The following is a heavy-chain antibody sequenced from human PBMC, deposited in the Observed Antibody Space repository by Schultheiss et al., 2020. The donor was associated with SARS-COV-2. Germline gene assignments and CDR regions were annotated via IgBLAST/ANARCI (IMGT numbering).Heavy chain of an antibody. Sequence: GGSLRLSCAASGFTFSSYWMSWVRQAPGKGLEWVANIKQDGSEKYYVDSVKGRFTISRDNAKNSLYLQMNSLRAEDTAVYYCAGGYSGYVPTPFDYWGQGTLVTVSS. CDR2: IKQDGSEK. CDR3: AGGYSGYVPTPFDY. D-gene: IGHD5-12*01. V-gene: IGHV3-7*04. J-gene: IGHJ4*02. CDR1: GFTFSSYW.